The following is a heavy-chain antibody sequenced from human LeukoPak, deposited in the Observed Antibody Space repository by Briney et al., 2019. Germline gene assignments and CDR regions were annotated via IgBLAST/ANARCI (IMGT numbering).Heavy chain of an antibody. Sequence: GGSLRLSCAASGFTFSSYSMNWVRQAPGKGLEWVSSISSSSSYIYYADSVKGRFTISRDNAKNSLYLQMNSLRAEDTAVYYCASSYGGNSPPGYWGQGTLVTVSS. CDR3: ASSYGGNSPPGY. D-gene: IGHD4-23*01. V-gene: IGHV3-21*01. J-gene: IGHJ4*02. CDR2: ISSSSSYI. CDR1: GFTFSSYS.